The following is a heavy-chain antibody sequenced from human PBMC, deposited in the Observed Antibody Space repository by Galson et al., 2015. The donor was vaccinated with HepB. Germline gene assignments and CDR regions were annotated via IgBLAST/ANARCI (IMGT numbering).Heavy chain of an antibody. CDR3: AREDRFSGRPTNFDY. D-gene: IGHD1-26*01. V-gene: IGHV6-1*01. Sequence: CAISGDSVSSNTVAWNWIRQSPSRGLEWLGRTYYRSKWYYDYAVSVKSRVIINPDTSTNLFSLQLSSVTPEDTAVYFCAREDRFSGRPTNFDYWGQGAQVTVSS. CDR2: TYYRSKWYY. CDR1: GDSVSSNTVA. J-gene: IGHJ4*02.